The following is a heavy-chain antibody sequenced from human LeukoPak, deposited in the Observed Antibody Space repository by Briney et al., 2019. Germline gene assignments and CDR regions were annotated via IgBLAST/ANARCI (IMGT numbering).Heavy chain of an antibody. V-gene: IGHV3-48*03. Sequence: GGSLRLSCAASGFTFSSYEMNWVRQAPGKGLEWVSYISSSGSTIYYADSVKGRFTISRDNAKNSLYLQMNSLRAEDTAVYYCARGGYCSSTSCYENYYCGMDVWGQGTTVTVSS. CDR2: ISSSGSTI. CDR1: GFTFSSYE. J-gene: IGHJ6*02. CDR3: ARGGYCSSTSCYENYYCGMDV. D-gene: IGHD2-2*01.